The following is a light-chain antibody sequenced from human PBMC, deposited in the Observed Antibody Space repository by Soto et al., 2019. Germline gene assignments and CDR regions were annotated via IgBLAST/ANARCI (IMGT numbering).Light chain of an antibody. CDR2: GVS. CDR3: SSYTSSRTYV. V-gene: IGLV2-14*01. J-gene: IGLJ1*01. CDR1: TSDVGGYNY. Sequence: QSALTQPASVYGSPGQSITISCTGTTSDVGGYNYVSWYQQHPGKAPKLMIYGVSIRPSGASDRFSGSKSGNTASLTISGLQAEDEADYYCSSYTSSRTYVFGTGTKVTVL.